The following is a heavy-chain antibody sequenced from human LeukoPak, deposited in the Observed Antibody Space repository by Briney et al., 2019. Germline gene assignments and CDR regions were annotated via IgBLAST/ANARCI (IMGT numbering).Heavy chain of an antibody. J-gene: IGHJ5*02. Sequence: PSETLSLTCTVSGGSMIDHYWGWIRQPPGKGLEWIGSIYYSGSTYYNPSLKSRVTISVDTSKNQFSLKLSSVTAADTAVYYCARHGLAQWLPQNVNWFDPWGQGTLVTVSS. CDR3: ARHGLAQWLPQNVNWFDP. CDR2: IYYSGST. V-gene: IGHV4-39*01. D-gene: IGHD6-19*01. CDR1: GGSMIDHY.